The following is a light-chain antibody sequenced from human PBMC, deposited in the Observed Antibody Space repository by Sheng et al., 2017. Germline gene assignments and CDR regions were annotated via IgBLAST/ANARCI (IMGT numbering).Light chain of an antibody. CDR2: EGS. Sequence: QSALTQPASVSGSPGQSITISCTGTSSDVGSYNLVSWYQQHPGKAPKLMIYEGSKRPSGISLRFSGSKSGNTASLTISGLQSEDEADYYCCSYTGSRTYVFGTGTTVTVL. J-gene: IGLJ1*01. CDR1: SSDVGSYNL. V-gene: IGLV2-23*01. CDR3: CSYTGSRTYV.